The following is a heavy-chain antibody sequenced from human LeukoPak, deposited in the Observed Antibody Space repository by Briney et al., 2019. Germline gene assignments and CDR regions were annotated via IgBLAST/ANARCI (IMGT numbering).Heavy chain of an antibody. CDR1: GGTFSSYT. J-gene: IGHJ4*02. CDR3: ARAGYNHYLDY. Sequence: SVKVSCKASGGTFSSYTISWVRQAPGQGLEWMGRIIPILGIANYAQKFQGRGTITADKSTSTAYTELSRLRSEDTAVYYCARAGYNHYLDYWGQGTLVTVSS. V-gene: IGHV1-69*02. D-gene: IGHD5-18*01. CDR2: IIPILGIA.